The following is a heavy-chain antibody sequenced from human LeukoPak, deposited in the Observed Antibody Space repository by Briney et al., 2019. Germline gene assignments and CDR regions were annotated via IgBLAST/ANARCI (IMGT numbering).Heavy chain of an antibody. Sequence: GESLKISCKGSGYSFTSYWIGWVRQMPGKGLEWMGIIYPGDSDTRYSPSFRGQVTISADKSISTAYLQWSSLKASDTAMYYCARLFPFGAGRRSPNWFDPWGQGTLVTVSS. D-gene: IGHD3-10*01. CDR3: ARLFPFGAGRRSPNWFDP. CDR1: GYSFTSYW. J-gene: IGHJ5*02. CDR2: IYPGDSDT. V-gene: IGHV5-51*01.